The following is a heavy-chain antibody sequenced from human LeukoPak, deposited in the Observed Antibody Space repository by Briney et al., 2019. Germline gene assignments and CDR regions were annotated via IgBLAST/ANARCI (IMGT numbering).Heavy chain of an antibody. CDR2: IIPIFGTA. V-gene: IGHV1-69*13. CDR1: GGTFSSYA. Sequence: ASVKVSCKASGGTFSSYAISWVRQAPGQGLEWMGGIIPIFGTANYAQKFQGRVTITADESTSTAYMELSSLRSEDTAVYYCASGKIRFLEWSYFDYWGQGTLVTVSS. J-gene: IGHJ4*02. CDR3: ASGKIRFLEWSYFDY. D-gene: IGHD3-3*01.